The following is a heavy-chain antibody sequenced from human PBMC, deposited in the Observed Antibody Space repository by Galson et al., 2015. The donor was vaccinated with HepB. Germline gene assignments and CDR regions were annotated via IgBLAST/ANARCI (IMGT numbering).Heavy chain of an antibody. V-gene: IGHV2-70*11. CDR2: IDWDDDK. CDR3: ARMAPYSGSYYDAFDI. J-gene: IGHJ3*02. D-gene: IGHD1-26*01. Sequence: PALVKPTQTLTLTCTFSGFSLSTSGMCVSWIRQPPGKALEWLARIDWDDDKYYSTSLKTRLTISKDTSKNQVVLTMTNMDPVDTATYYCARMAPYSGSYYDAFDIWGQGTMVTVSS. CDR1: GFSLSTSGMC.